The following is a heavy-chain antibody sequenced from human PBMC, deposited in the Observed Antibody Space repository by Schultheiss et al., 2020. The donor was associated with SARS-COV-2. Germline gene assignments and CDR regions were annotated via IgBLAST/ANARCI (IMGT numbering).Heavy chain of an antibody. Sequence: SETLSLTCTVSGGFISDYYWNWIRQSPGKGLEWIGYIYYSGSTNYNPSLKSRVTISVDTSKNQFSLKLSSVTAADTAVYYCAAALGSRAFDIWGQGTMVTVSS. CDR3: AAALGSRAFDI. CDR2: IYYSGST. CDR1: GGFISDYY. V-gene: IGHV4-59*01. J-gene: IGHJ3*02. D-gene: IGHD1-26*01.